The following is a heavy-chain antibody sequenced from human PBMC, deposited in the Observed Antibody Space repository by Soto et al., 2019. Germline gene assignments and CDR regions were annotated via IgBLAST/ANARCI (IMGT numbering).Heavy chain of an antibody. CDR2: IWYDGSDK. V-gene: IGHV3-33*01. Sequence: PAGSPRLSCATSGCLSRRFGMHGVSKDPGRGPEWVATIWYDGSDKKYADSVKGRFTVSRDNSRKTLYLQMNSLRAEDTAGYYCARDEGDGSPEFAEWGRGPPVTFSS. J-gene: IGHJ4*02. CDR3: ARDEGDGSPEFAE. D-gene: IGHD6-25*01. CDR1: GCLSRRFG.